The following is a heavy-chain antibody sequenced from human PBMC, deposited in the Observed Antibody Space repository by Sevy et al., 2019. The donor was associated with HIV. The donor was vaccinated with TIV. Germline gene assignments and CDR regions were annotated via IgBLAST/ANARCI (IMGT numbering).Heavy chain of an antibody. CDR2: IGHSGSDT. J-gene: IGHJ3*02. D-gene: IGHD3-22*01. Sequence: GESLKISCAASGFTFSNYAMSWVRQAPGKGLEWVSAIGHSGSDTFYADSVKGRFTISRDNSKKTLYLQMNRLRGEDTALYYCAKDITTIVGDAFDIWGQGTMVTVSS. CDR3: AKDITTIVGDAFDI. V-gene: IGHV3-23*01. CDR1: GFTFSNYA.